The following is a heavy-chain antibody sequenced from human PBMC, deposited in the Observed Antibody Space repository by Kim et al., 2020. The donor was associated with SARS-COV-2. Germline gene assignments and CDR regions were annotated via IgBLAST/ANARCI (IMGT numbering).Heavy chain of an antibody. D-gene: IGHD4-4*01. Sequence: KYSPSFRGHVSFSGDTSDSTAYVQWSSLKASDTAIYYCARMTTLATFDVWGQGTLVTVSS. CDR3: ARMTTLATFDV. J-gene: IGHJ4*02. V-gene: IGHV5-51*01.